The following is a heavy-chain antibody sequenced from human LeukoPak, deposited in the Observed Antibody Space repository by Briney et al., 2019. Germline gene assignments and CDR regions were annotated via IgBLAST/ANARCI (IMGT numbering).Heavy chain of an antibody. CDR1: GFTSRIAW. V-gene: IGHV3-15*01. J-gene: IGHJ4*02. D-gene: IGHD3-3*01. Sequence: GGSLRLSCAASGFTSRIAWMSWGRQASGKGLEWVGRIKSKTDGGTTDYAALVKGRFTISRDDSKNTLYLQMNSLKTEETAVYYCPTEPDFWSGMDGGRGTLVTVSS. CDR2: IKSKTDGGTT. CDR3: PTEPDFWSGMD.